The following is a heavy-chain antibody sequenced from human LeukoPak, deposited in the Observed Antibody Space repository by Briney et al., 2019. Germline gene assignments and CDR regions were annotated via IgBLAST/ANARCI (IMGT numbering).Heavy chain of an antibody. CDR2: IIPIFGTA. Sequence: SVKVFCKASGGTFSSYAISWVRQAPGQGLEWMGGIIPIFGTANYAQKFQGRVTITTDESTCTAYMELSSLRSEDTAVYYCARGPSGPDYYYYYYMDVWGKGTTVTVSS. CDR1: GGTFSSYA. V-gene: IGHV1-69*05. CDR3: ARGPSGPDYYYYYYMDV. J-gene: IGHJ6*03.